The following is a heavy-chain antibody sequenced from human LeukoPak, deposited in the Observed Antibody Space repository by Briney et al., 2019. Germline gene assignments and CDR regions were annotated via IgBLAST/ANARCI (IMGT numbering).Heavy chain of an antibody. CDR1: GDSVSSNSVT. D-gene: IGHD2-2*01. CDR2: TYYRSTWYN. J-gene: IGHJ5*02. V-gene: IGHV6-1*01. Sequence: SQTLSLTCAISGDSVSSNSVTSNWIRQSPSRGLEWLVRTYYRSTWYNDYAVSVRGRITVNPDTSKNQFSLHLKSVTPEDTAVYYCARRLTQYDCFDPWGQGILVTVSS. CDR3: ARRLTQYDCFDP.